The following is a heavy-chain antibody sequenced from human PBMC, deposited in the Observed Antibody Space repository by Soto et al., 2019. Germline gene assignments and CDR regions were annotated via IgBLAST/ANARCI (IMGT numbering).Heavy chain of an antibody. V-gene: IGHV3-21*02. D-gene: IGHD2-8*01. CDR3: ARHVYASSSGAFDV. Sequence: EVRLVESGGGLVKPGGSLRLSCAASGFNLSSHSMNWVRQAPGKGLGWVSCITSTGSFIYIACSVTGRFTISRDNAKNALYLLMNSLRVDDTAVYYCARHVYASSSGAFDVWGQGTMVTVSS. J-gene: IGHJ3*01. CDR1: GFNLSSHS. CDR2: ITSTGSFI.